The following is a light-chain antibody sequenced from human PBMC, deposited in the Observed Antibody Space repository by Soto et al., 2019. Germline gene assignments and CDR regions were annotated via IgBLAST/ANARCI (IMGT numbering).Light chain of an antibody. Sequence: QSVLTQPASVSGSPGQSIAISCTGTSGDIGTYNLVSWYQQHPGKAPKLIISEVNKRPSGFSDRSSGSMSGDTASLTFSGLRTEDEADYYCCSFAGSGTGVFGTGTRSPS. CDR2: EVN. CDR1: SGDIGTYNL. V-gene: IGLV2-23*02. CDR3: CSFAGSGTGV. J-gene: IGLJ1*01.